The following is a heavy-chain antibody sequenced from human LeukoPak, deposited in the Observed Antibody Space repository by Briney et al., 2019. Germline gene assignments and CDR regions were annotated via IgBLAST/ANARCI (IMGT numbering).Heavy chain of an antibody. CDR3: AGAEWGYCSGGSCYLPENWFDP. D-gene: IGHD2-15*01. J-gene: IGHJ5*02. Sequence: ASVKVSCKASGYTFTSYAMNWVRQAPGQGLEWMGWINTNTGNPTYAQGFTGRFVFSLDTSVSTAYLQISSLKAEDTAVYYCAGAEWGYCSGGSCYLPENWFDPWGQGTLVTVSS. CDR1: GYTFTSYA. V-gene: IGHV7-4-1*02. CDR2: INTNTGNP.